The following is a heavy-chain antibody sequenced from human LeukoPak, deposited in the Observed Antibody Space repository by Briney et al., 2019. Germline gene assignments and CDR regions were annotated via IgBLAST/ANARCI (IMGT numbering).Heavy chain of an antibody. Sequence: GGSLRLSCAASGFTFTSYAMSWVRQAPGKGLEWVSGISSGGSSTYYADSLKGRSTISRDNSKSTLYLQMNSLRVEDTAVYYCAKTQSYSSSSVDYWGQGTLVTVSS. D-gene: IGHD6-6*01. J-gene: IGHJ4*02. CDR1: GFTFTSYA. CDR3: AKTQSYSSSSVDY. CDR2: ISSGGSST. V-gene: IGHV3-23*01.